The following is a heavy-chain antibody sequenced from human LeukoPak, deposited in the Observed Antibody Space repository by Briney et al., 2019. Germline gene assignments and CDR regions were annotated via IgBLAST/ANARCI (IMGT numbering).Heavy chain of an antibody. CDR1: GFIFSNYA. J-gene: IGHJ6*02. Sequence: GGSLRLSCAASGFIFSNYAMTWVRQAPGKGLEWVSILGGLSESVYYPDSVKGRFTVSRDNSKDTLYLEINSLRGEDTATYYCARRWLGDPYGMDVWGQGTTVAVSS. V-gene: IGHV3-23*01. CDR2: LGGLSESV. D-gene: IGHD3-10*01. CDR3: ARRWLGDPYGMDV.